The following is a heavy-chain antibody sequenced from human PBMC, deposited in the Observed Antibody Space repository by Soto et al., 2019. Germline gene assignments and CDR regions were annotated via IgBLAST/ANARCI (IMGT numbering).Heavy chain of an antibody. V-gene: IGHV1-18*01. CDR1: GYTFTSYG. CDR2: ISAYNGNT. CDR3: ARDIPRRVSGSGSYYYYYYGMDV. D-gene: IGHD3-10*01. J-gene: IGHJ6*02. Sequence: ASVKVSCKASGYTFTSYGISWVRQAPGQGLEWMGWISAYNGNTNYAQKLQGRVTMTTDTSTSTAYMELGSLRSDDTAVYYCARDIPRRVSGSGSYYYYYYGMDVWGQGTTVTVSS.